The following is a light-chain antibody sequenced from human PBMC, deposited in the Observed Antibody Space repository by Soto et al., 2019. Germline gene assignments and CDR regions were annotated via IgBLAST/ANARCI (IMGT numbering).Light chain of an antibody. CDR2: AVS. CDR1: SSDVGGYTY. Sequence: QSALTQPASVSGSPGQSITISCTGTSSDVGGYTYVSWYQQHPGKAPKLIISAVSNRPSGVSHRFSGSKSGNTASLTVSGLQAAHEAEYYCSSYTSSSTLVFGGGTQLTVL. V-gene: IGLV2-14*01. CDR3: SSYTSSSTLV. J-gene: IGLJ3*02.